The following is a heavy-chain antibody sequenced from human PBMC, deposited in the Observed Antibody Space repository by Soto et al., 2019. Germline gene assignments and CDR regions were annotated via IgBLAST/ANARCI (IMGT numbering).Heavy chain of an antibody. V-gene: IGHV3-53*01. CDR3: AKESGPVGRTKNLAY. D-gene: IGHD1-26*01. CDR1: GFTVSSSY. J-gene: IGHJ4*02. CDR2: IYIGGTT. Sequence: GGSLRLSCAASGFTVSSSYISWVRQAPGKGLEWVSVIYIGGTTYYADSVKGRFTISRDNSKNTVYLQMDSLRADDTAVYFCAKESGPVGRTKNLAYWGQGTLVTVSS.